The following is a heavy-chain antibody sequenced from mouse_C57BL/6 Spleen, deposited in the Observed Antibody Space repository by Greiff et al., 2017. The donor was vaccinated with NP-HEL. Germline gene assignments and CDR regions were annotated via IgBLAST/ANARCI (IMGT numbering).Heavy chain of an antibody. D-gene: IGHD1-1*01. CDR3: ARSYYGSSYSYAMDY. CDR1: GYSFTDYN. V-gene: IGHV1-39*01. CDR2: INPNYGTT. Sequence: VQLKESGPELVKPGASVKISCKASGYSFTDYNMNWVKQSNGKSLEWIGVINPNYGTTSYNQKFKGKAKLTVDQSSSTAYMQLNSLTAEDSAVYYCARSYYGSSYSYAMDYWGQGTSVTVSS. J-gene: IGHJ4*01.